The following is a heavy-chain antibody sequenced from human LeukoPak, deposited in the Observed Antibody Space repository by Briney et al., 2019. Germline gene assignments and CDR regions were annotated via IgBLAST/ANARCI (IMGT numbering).Heavy chain of an antibody. CDR3: ARGDRRYFDWLYYFDY. V-gene: IGHV4-34*01. D-gene: IGHD3-9*01. J-gene: IGHJ4*02. CDR2: INHSGST. CDR1: GGSSRGYY. Sequence: SETPSLTRAVYGGSSRGYYCSCIRQPPRKGLEWIGEINHSGSTNYNPSLKSRVTISVDTSKNHFSMKLSSVTAADTAVYYCARGDRRYFDWLYYFDYWGQGTLVTVSS.